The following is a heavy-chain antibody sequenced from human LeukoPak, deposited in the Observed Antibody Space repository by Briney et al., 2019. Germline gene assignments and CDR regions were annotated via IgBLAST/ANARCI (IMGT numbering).Heavy chain of an antibody. V-gene: IGHV1-8*01. Sequence: ASVKVSCKVAGGTINNFAISWVRQATGQGLEWMGWMNPNSDNTGYAQKFQGRVTMTRNTSINTAYMELSSLGSEDTAVYYCARGQTYYGSGSNFDYWGQGTLVTVSS. CDR1: GGTINNFA. CDR3: ARGQTYYGSGSNFDY. D-gene: IGHD3-10*01. J-gene: IGHJ4*02. CDR2: MNPNSDNT.